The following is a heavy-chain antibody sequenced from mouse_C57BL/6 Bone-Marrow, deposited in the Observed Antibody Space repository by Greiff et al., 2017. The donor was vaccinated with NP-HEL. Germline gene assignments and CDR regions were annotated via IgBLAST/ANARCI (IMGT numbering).Heavy chain of an antibody. J-gene: IGHJ2*01. CDR1: GFTFSSYG. Sequence: EVQLVESGGDLVKPGGSLKLSCAASGFTFSSYGMSWVRQTPDKRLEWVATISSGGSYTYYPDSVKGRFTISRDNAKNTLYLQMSILKSEDTAMYYCARRGGVPDYWGQGTTLTVSS. CDR3: ARRGGVPDY. CDR2: ISSGGSYT. V-gene: IGHV5-6*01.